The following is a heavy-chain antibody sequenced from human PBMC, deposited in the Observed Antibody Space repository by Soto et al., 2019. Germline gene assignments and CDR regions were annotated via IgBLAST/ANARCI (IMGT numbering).Heavy chain of an antibody. J-gene: IGHJ3*02. Sequence: ASVKVSCKASGYTFTSYGISLVRQAPGQGLEWMGWISAYNGNTNYAQKLQGRVTMTTDTSTSTAYMELRSLRSDDTAVYYCARGRIVVVPAAYAFDISGQETMVTVSS. V-gene: IGHV1-18*01. D-gene: IGHD2-2*01. CDR3: ARGRIVVVPAAYAFDI. CDR2: ISAYNGNT. CDR1: GYTFTSYG.